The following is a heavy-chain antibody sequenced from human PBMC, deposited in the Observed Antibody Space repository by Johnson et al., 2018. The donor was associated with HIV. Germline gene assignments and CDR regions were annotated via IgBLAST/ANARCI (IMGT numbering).Heavy chain of an antibody. CDR1: GFTFSSYA. J-gene: IGHJ3*02. D-gene: IGHD1-26*01. CDR2: ISYDGSNK. Sequence: QVLLVESGGGVVQPGRSLRLSCAASGFTFSSYAMHWVRQAPGKGLEWVAVISYDGSNKYYADSVKGRFTISRDNSKNTLYLQMNSLRAEDTAVYYCARDTPCIVGVLDAFYIWDQGTKITV. V-gene: IGHV3-30*04. CDR3: ARDTPCIVGVLDAFYI.